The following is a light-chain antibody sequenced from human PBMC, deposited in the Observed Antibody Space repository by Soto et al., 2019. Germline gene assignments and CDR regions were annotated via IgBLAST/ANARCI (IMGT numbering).Light chain of an antibody. CDR2: GTD. CDR1: SSNIGSNP. CDR3: SAWDDSLNAVI. J-gene: IGLJ2*01. Sequence: QSVLTQPPSASGTPGQTVTISCSGSSSNIGSNPVSWYQQLPGTAPKFLIYGTDQRPSGVPDRFSGSKSGTSASLAISGLQSEDEDDYYCSAWDDSLNAVIFGGGTKLTVL. V-gene: IGLV1-44*01.